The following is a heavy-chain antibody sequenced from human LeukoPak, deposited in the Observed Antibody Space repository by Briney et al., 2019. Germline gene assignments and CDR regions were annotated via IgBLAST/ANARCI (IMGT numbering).Heavy chain of an antibody. CDR2: ISGSGGST. CDR3: AQDRDDSSFDY. V-gene: IGHV3-23*01. CDR1: GFTLWSYA. J-gene: IGHJ4*02. Sequence: WGALRLSFAAPGFTLWSYALSWVPQAPGEGLEWVSAISGSGGSTYYADSVKGRFTISRDNSKNTLYLQMNSLRAEDTAVYYCAQDRDDSSFDYWGQGTLVTVSS. D-gene: IGHD3-22*01.